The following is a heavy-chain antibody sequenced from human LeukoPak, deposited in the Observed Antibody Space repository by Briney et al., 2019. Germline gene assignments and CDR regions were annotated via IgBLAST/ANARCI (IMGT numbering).Heavy chain of an antibody. CDR1: GYTFTGYY. CDR2: INLNSGGT. CDR3: ARDAGYCTGGSCWYFDH. Sequence: ASVTVSCKASGYTFTGYYMHWVRQAPGQGLEWMGWINLNSGGTNFAQRFQGRVTMTRDTSISTAYMDLSRLISDDTAVYYCARDAGYCTGGSCWYFDHWGQGTLVTVSS. D-gene: IGHD2-15*01. J-gene: IGHJ4*02. V-gene: IGHV1-2*02.